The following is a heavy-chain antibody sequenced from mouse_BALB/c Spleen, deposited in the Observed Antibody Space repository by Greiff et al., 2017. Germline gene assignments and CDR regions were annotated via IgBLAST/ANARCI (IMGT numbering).Heavy chain of an antibody. CDR3: TRSGRGFAY. Sequence: EVQRVESGGGLVQPGGSMKLSCVASGFTFSNYWMNWVRQSPEKGLEWVAEIRLKSNNYATHYAESVKGRFTISRDDSKSSVYLQMNNLRAEDTGIYYCTRSGRGFAYWGQGTLVTVSA. V-gene: IGHV6-6*02. CDR1: GFTFSNYW. J-gene: IGHJ3*01. D-gene: IGHD3-1*01. CDR2: IRLKSNNYAT.